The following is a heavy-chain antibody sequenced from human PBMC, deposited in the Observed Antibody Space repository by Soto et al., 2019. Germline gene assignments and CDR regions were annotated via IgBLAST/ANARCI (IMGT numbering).Heavy chain of an antibody. CDR2: INHSGST. CDR1: GGSFSGYY. CDR3: ARGRPGYSSSWYDY. J-gene: IGHJ4*02. V-gene: IGHV4-34*01. Sequence: QVQLQQWGAGLLKPSETLSLTCAVYGGSFSGYYWSWIRQPPGKGLEWIGEINHSGSTNYNPSLKSRVTISVDPSQNQVALKLSSVTAADTAVYYCARGRPGYSSSWYDYWGQGTLVTVS. D-gene: IGHD6-13*01.